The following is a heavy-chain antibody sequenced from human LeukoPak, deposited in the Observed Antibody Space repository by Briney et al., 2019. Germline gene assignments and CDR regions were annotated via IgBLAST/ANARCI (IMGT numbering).Heavy chain of an antibody. CDR3: TRAYYDFWSGYSGLLDC. CDR1: GFTFGDYA. J-gene: IGHJ4*02. CDR2: IRSKAYGGTT. Sequence: GGSLRLSCTASGFTFGDYAMSWVRQAPGKGLEWVGFIRSKAYGGTTEYAASVKGRFTISRDDSKSIAYLQMNSLKTEDTAVYYCTRAYYDFWSGYSGLLDCWGQGTLVTVSS. V-gene: IGHV3-49*04. D-gene: IGHD3-3*01.